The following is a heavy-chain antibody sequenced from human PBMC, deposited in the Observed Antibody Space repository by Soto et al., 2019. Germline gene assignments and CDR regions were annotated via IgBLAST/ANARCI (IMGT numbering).Heavy chain of an antibody. CDR3: AKGRGYWTGGSCYSDY. V-gene: IGHV3-23*01. CDR1: GFTFSSYA. D-gene: IGHD2-15*01. J-gene: IGHJ4*02. CDR2: ISGSGDST. Sequence: EVQLLDSGGGLEQPGGSLRLSCAASGFTFSSYAMSWVRQAPGKGLEWVSTISGSGDSTYYTDSVKGRFTISRDNSKNTLYLHMNSLSVDDTAVYYCAKGRGYWTGGSCYSDYWGQGTLVTVSS.